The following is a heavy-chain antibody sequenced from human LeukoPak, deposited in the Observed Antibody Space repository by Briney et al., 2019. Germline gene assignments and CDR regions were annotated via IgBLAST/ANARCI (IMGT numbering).Heavy chain of an antibody. CDR2: INPNSGGT. CDR1: GYTFTGYY. J-gene: IGHJ4*02. Sequence: ASVKVSFKASGYTFTGYYMHWVRQAPGQGLEWMGRINPNSGGTNYAQKFQGRVTMTRDTSISTAYMELSRLRSDDTAVYYCARSVSPNYDLVCNYWGQGTLVTVAS. D-gene: IGHD3-3*01. V-gene: IGHV1-2*06. CDR3: ARSVSPNYDLVCNY.